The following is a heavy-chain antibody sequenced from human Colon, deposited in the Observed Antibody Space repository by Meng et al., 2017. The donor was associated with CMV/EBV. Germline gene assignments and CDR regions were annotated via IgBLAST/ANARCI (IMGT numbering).Heavy chain of an antibody. CDR1: GFTFSSYS. CDR2: ISGGGGSI. V-gene: IGHV3-21*01. Sequence: GESLKLSCATSGFTFSSYSMNWVRQAPGKGLEWVSSISGGGGSIWYADSMKGRFTVSRNNAKNSQYLQLNSLRAEDTAVYYCARGSNTYYGMDVWGQGTTVTVSS. D-gene: IGHD6-13*01. CDR3: ARGSNTYYGMDV. J-gene: IGHJ6*02.